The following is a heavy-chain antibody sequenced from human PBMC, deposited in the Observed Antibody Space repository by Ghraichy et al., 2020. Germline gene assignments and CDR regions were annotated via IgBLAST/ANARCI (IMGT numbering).Heavy chain of an antibody. V-gene: IGHV3-64D*06. CDR1: GFTFSSYA. CDR3: VKGGYITAGEFDY. D-gene: IGHD3-10*01. J-gene: IGHJ4*02. Sequence: GGSLRLSCSASGFTFSSYAMHWVRQAPGKGLEYVSAISSNGGSTYYADSVKGRFTISRDNSKNTLYLQMSSLRAEDTAVYYCVKGGYITAGEFDYWGQGTLVTVSS. CDR2: ISSNGGST.